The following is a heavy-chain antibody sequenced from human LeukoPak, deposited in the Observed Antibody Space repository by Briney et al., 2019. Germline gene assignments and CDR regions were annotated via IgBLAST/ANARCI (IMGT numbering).Heavy chain of an antibody. J-gene: IGHJ4*02. CDR2: ISYDGSNT. V-gene: IGHV3-30*01. CDR3: ARELALNIVAVPAAILGY. CDR1: GFTFSSYA. Sequence: GGSLRLSCAASGFTFSSYAMHWVRQAPGKGLEWVAVISYDGSNTYYADSVRGRFTISRDNSKNTLYLQMNSLRAEDTAVYYCARELALNIVAVPAAILGYWGQGTLVTVSS. D-gene: IGHD2-2*01.